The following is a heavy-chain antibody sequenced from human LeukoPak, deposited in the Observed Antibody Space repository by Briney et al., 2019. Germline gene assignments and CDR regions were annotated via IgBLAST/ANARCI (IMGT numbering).Heavy chain of an antibody. V-gene: IGHV4-39*01. Sequence: SETLSLTCTVSGGSISSSSYYWTWIRQPPGKGLEWIGGIYYSGSTYYNPSLKSRVTISADTSKNQFSLNLSSVTAADTAVYYCARHNFGRGFDYWGQGTLVTVSS. D-gene: IGHD3-10*01. CDR1: GGSISSSSYY. J-gene: IGHJ4*02. CDR3: ARHNFGRGFDY. CDR2: IYYSGST.